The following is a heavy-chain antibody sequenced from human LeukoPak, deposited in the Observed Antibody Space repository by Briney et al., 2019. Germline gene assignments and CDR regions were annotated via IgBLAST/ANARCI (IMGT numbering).Heavy chain of an antibody. CDR2: IYPGDSDT. CDR3: ARLEQQLVPYYFDY. CDR1: GYSLTSYW. Sequence: GESLKISCKGSGYSLTSYWICWVRQIPGKGLELMWIIYPGDSDTRYSPSFQGQVTISADKSISTAYLQWSSLKASDTAMYYCARLEQQLVPYYFDYWGQGTLVTVSS. J-gene: IGHJ4*02. V-gene: IGHV5-51*01. D-gene: IGHD6-13*01.